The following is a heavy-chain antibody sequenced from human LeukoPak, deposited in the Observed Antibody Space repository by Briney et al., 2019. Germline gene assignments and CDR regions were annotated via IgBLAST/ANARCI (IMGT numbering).Heavy chain of an antibody. D-gene: IGHD1-20*01. Sequence: PGGSLRLSCAASGFTFSNYGMHWVRQAPGKGLEWVAFIRFDGSNIYYTGSVKGRFTISRDNSKNTLYLQMNSLRAEDAAVYYCARDCELGINWNPFDYWGQGTLVTVSS. CDR1: GFTFSNYG. CDR3: ARDCELGINWNPFDY. V-gene: IGHV3-30*02. CDR2: IRFDGSNI. J-gene: IGHJ4*02.